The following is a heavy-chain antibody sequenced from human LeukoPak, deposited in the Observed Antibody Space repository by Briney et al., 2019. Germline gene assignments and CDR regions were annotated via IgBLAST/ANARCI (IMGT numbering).Heavy chain of an antibody. Sequence: GGSLRLSCTASGLSFGDYGLSWVRQAPGKGLEWVSFIRSTTHSGTTEYAASVKGRFTMSRDDSKRIAYLQMNSLITEDTAVYYCTRAPYNSENYPYCFDFWGQGTLVTVSS. V-gene: IGHV3-49*04. CDR3: TRAPYNSENYPYCFDF. J-gene: IGHJ4*02. CDR1: GLSFGDYG. D-gene: IGHD1-7*01. CDR2: IRSTTHSGTT.